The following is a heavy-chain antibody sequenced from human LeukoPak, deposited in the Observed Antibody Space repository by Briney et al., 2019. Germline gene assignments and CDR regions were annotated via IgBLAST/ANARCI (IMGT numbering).Heavy chain of an antibody. D-gene: IGHD3-3*01. CDR3: ARDLYYDFWSGFNYGMDV. Sequence: PSETLSLTCTVSGVSISSYYWSWIRQPPGKGLEWIGYIYYSGSTNYNPSLKSRVTISVDTSKNQFSLKLSSVTAADTAVYYCARDLYYDFWSGFNYGMDVWGQGTTVTVSS. J-gene: IGHJ6*02. CDR2: IYYSGST. V-gene: IGHV4-59*01. CDR1: GVSISSYY.